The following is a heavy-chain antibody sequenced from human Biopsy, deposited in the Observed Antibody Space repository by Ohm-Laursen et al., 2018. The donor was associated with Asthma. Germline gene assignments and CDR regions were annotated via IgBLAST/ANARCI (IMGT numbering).Heavy chain of an antibody. CDR1: GFTFSSYG. J-gene: IGHJ3*02. CDR3: VRDGTDDAFDI. V-gene: IGHV3-33*05. CDR2: ISNDGSNK. D-gene: IGHD1-1*01. Sequence: SLRLSCAASGFTFSSYGMHWVRQAPGKGLEWVAVISNDGSNKYYADSVKGRFTISRDNSKNTLYLQMNSLREEDTAVYYCVRDGTDDAFDIWGQGTVVSVSS.